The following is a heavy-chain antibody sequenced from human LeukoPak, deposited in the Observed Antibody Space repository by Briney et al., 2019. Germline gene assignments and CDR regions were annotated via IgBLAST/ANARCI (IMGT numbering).Heavy chain of an antibody. CDR3: ARDLGVAARRGYYYYMDV. J-gene: IGHJ6*03. D-gene: IGHD6-6*01. CDR2: IYYTGST. V-gene: IGHV4-59*12. Sequence: SETLSLTCTVSGGSISSYYWSWIRQPPGKGLEWIGYIYYTGSTNYNPSLKSRVTISVDTSKNQFSLKLSSVTAADTAVYYCARDLGVAARRGYYYYMDVWGKGTTVTVSS. CDR1: GGSISSYY.